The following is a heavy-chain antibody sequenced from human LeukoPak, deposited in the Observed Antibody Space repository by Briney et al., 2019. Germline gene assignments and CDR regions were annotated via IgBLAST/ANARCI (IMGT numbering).Heavy chain of an antibody. CDR2: ISYDGSNK. CDR3: AKDGYGSGSSNYFDY. Sequence: PGRSLRLSCAASGCTFRSYGMHWVRQAPGKGLEWVAVISYDGSNKYYADSVKGRFTISRDNSKNTLYLQMNSLRAEDTAVYYCAKDGYGSGSSNYFDYWGQGTLVTVSS. J-gene: IGHJ4*02. CDR1: GCTFRSYG. D-gene: IGHD3-10*01. V-gene: IGHV3-30*18.